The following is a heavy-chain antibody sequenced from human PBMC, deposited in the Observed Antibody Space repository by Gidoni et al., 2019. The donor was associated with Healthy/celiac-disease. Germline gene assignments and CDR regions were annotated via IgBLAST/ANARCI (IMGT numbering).Heavy chain of an antibody. D-gene: IGHD2-2*02. CDR1: GGTFSSYA. V-gene: IGHV1-69*01. CDR3: AEGDIVVVPAAIGSIYYYYYGMDV. Sequence: QVQLVQSGAEVKKPGSSVKVSCKASGGTFSSYAISWVRQAPGQGLEWMGGIIPIFGTANYAQKFQGRVTITADESTSTAYVELSSLRSEDTAVYYCAEGDIVVVPAAIGSIYYYYYGMDVWGQGTTVTVSS. J-gene: IGHJ6*02. CDR2: IIPIFGTA.